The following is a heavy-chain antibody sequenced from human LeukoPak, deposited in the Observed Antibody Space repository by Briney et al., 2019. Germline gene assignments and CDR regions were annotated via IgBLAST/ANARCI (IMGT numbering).Heavy chain of an antibody. CDR1: GLRFSSYA. CDR2: ISGSGDST. J-gene: IGHJ4*02. CDR3: AKIPDIVLVPAALNFDY. D-gene: IGHD2-2*01. V-gene: IGHV3-23*01. Sequence: PGGSLRLSCAASGLRFSSYAMSWVRQAPGKGLEWVSVISGSGDSTYYADSVKGRFTISRDNSKNTLYLQMHSLRAEDTAVYYCAKIPDIVLVPAALNFDYWGQGTLVAVSS.